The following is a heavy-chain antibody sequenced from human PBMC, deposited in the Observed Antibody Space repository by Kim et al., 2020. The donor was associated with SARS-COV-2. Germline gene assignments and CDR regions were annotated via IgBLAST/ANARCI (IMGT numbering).Heavy chain of an antibody. V-gene: IGHV4-31*03. CDR1: GGSISSGGYY. CDR2: IYYSGST. J-gene: IGHJ4*02. CDR3: ARVTTIFGVVVSGFDY. Sequence: SETLSLTCTGSGGSISSGGYYWSWIRQHPGKGLEWIGYIYYSGSTYYNPSLKSRVTISVDTSKNQFSLKLSSVTAADTAVYYCARVTTIFGVVVSGFDYWGQGTLVTVSS. D-gene: IGHD3-3*01.